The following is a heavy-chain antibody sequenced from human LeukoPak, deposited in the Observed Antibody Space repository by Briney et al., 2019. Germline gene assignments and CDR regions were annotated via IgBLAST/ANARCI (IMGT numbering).Heavy chain of an antibody. J-gene: IGHJ4*02. CDR1: GFTFSSYV. D-gene: IGHD5-12*01. CDR2: ISGSGGST. CDR3: AKDLIVATNTAKNDFSYYFDY. V-gene: IGHV3-23*01. Sequence: GGSLRLSCAASGFTFSSYVMSWVRQAPGKGLEWVSAISGSGGSTYYADSVKGRFTISRDNSKNTLYLQMNSLRAEDTAVYYCAKDLIVATNTAKNDFSYYFDYWGQGTLVTVSS.